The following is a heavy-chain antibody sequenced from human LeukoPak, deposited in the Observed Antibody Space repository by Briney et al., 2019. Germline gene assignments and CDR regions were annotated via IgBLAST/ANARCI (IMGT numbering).Heavy chain of an antibody. D-gene: IGHD5-18*01. CDR1: GYTLTELS. CDR2: LDLEDGET. J-gene: IGHJ4*02. V-gene: IGHV1-24*01. CDR3: ARPQRGYSYGFDY. Sequence: ASVKVSCKVSGYTLTELSMHWVRQAPGKGLEWMGGLDLEDGETIYAQKFQGRVTMTEDTSTDTAYMELSSLRSEDTAVYYCARPQRGYSYGFDYWGQGTLGTVSS.